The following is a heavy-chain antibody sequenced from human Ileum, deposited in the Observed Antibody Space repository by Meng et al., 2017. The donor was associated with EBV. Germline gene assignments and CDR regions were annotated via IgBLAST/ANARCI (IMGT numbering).Heavy chain of an antibody. V-gene: IGHV3-23*01. J-gene: IGHJ4*02. Sequence: EGERWASGGGLVQAGWSLASSGSGSGFTVSNIAMSWVRQAPGKGLEWVSSISGSGRSAYYADSVKGRFTISRDSSKSTLYLQMNSLRAEDTALYYCAKDRAQYDPLDYWGQGTLVTVSS. CDR2: ISGSGRSA. CDR3: AKDRAQYDPLDY. CDR1: GFTVSNIA. D-gene: IGHD3-16*01.